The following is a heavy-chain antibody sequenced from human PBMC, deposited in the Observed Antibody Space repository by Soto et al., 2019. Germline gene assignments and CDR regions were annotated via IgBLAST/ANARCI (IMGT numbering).Heavy chain of an antibody. CDR3: ARDRLLYYYNYGMDV. J-gene: IGHJ6*02. D-gene: IGHD2-15*01. CDR1: GFPFSSYA. V-gene: IGHV3-23*01. Sequence: GGSLRLSCAASGFPFSSYAMSWVRQAPGKGLEWVSAISGSGGSTYYADSLKGRFTISRDNPKNTLYLQMKSLRAEDTAVYYCARDRLLYYYNYGMDVWGQETTVTVS. CDR2: ISGSGGST.